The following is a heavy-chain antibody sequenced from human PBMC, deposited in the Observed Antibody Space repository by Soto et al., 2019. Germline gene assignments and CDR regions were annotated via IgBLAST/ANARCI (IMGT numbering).Heavy chain of an antibody. Sequence: QRQLQESGSGLVKPSQTLSLTCAVSGGSISSGGYSWGWIRQPPGKGLEWIGYIYHSGSTYYNPSLMSRVTISVARSKNQFSLKLSSVTAADTAVYYCARVPTPWGQGTIVTVSS. CDR3: ARVPTP. J-gene: IGHJ3*01. V-gene: IGHV4-30-2*01. CDR2: IYHSGST. CDR1: GGSISSGGYS.